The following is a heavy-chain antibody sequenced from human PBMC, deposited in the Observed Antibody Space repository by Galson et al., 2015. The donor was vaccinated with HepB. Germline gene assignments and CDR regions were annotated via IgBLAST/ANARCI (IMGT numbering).Heavy chain of an antibody. CDR2: TSASTTYT. CDR3: ARSRGAYTGYELSGDWERGDSYHAMDV. Sequence: SLRLSCAASGFTFSSHRMNWVRQAPGKGLEWVSSTSASTTYTYYADSVKGRFTISRDNAKNSLYLQMNSLRAEDTAVYYCARSRGAYTGYELSGDWERGDSYHAMDVWGQGTTVTVSS. V-gene: IGHV3-21*01. J-gene: IGHJ6*02. CDR1: GFTFSSHR. D-gene: IGHD5-12*01.